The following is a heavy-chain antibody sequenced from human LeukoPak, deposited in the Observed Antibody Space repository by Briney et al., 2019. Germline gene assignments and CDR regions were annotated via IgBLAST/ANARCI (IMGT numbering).Heavy chain of an antibody. CDR1: GFTFSNSP. J-gene: IGHJ4*02. D-gene: IGHD1-7*01. Sequence: PGGSLGLSCAASGFTFSNSPMTWVRQAPGKGLEWVAAISTSGSDTIYTDSVKDRFTISRDNSKNTLYLQMNSLRAEDTAVYYCAKGGNYAPPDYWGQGTLVTVSS. CDR3: AKGGNYAPPDY. CDR2: ISTSGSDT. V-gene: IGHV3-23*01.